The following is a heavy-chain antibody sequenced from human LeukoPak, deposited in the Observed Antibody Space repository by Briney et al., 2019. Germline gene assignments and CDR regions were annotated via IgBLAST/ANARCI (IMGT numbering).Heavy chain of an antibody. CDR3: ARVRDWSAAFDI. V-gene: IGHV4-59*01. D-gene: IGHD3/OR15-3a*01. J-gene: IGHJ3*02. CDR2: VYYRGTT. CDR1: GGSISSYY. Sequence: TSSETLSLTCGVSGGSISSYYWSWIRQPPGKGLEWIGYVYYRGTTNYNPSVKSRVTISVDTSKRQFSLKLSSVTAADTAVYYCARVRDWSAAFDIWGQGTMVTVSS.